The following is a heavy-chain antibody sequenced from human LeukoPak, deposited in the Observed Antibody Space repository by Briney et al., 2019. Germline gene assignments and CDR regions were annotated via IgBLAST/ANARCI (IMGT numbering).Heavy chain of an antibody. D-gene: IGHD4-23*01. CDR3: ARSSYSSNWSKDY. J-gene: IGHJ4*02. CDR1: GGSISRSTNY. V-gene: IGHV4-39*01. Sequence: PSETLSLTCTVSGGSISRSTNYWGWIRQPPGKGLEWLGGIYYSGSTYYNPSLKSRVTISVDASKNQFSLKVSSVTAADTAVYYCARSSYSSNWSKDYWGQGTLVTVSS. CDR2: IYYSGST.